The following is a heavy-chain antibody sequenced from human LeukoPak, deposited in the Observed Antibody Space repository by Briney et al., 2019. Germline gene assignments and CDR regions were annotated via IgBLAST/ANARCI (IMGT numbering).Heavy chain of an antibody. CDR1: GGSFSGYY. J-gene: IGHJ4*02. D-gene: IGHD3-16*01. Sequence: SETLSLTRAVYGGSFSGYYWSWIRQPPGKGLEWIGYIYYSGSTYYNPSLKSRVTISVDTSKNQFSLKLSSVTAADTAVYYCARRPLIPLFDYWGQGTLVTVSS. V-gene: IGHV4-30-4*08. CDR2: IYYSGST. CDR3: ARRPLIPLFDY.